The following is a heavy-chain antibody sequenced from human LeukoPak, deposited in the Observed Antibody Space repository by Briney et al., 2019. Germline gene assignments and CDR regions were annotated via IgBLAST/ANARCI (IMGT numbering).Heavy chain of an antibody. V-gene: IGHV1-2*02. CDR3: AITGAFDF. CDR1: GGTFSSYA. CDR2: INPNSGDT. J-gene: IGHJ3*01. Sequence: ASVKVSCKASGGTFSSYAISWVRQAPGQGLEWMGWINPNSGDTNYAQRFQGRVTMTRDTSIRTAYMELSRLRSDDSAVYYCAITGAFDFWGQGTRVTVSS. D-gene: IGHD1-14*01.